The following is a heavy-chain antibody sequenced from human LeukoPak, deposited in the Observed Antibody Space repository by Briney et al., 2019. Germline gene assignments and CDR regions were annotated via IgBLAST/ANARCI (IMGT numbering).Heavy chain of an antibody. CDR1: GFTFSSYS. J-gene: IGHJ4*02. D-gene: IGHD3-22*01. CDR2: ISSSSSYI. CDR3: ARDRLYYYDSSGYLGTFDY. Sequence: GGSLRLSCAASGFTFSSYSMYWVRQAPGKGLEWVSSISSSSSYIYYAGSVKGRFTISRDNAKNSLYLQMNSLRAEDTAVYYCARDRLYYYDSSGYLGTFDYWGQGTLVTVSS. V-gene: IGHV3-21*01.